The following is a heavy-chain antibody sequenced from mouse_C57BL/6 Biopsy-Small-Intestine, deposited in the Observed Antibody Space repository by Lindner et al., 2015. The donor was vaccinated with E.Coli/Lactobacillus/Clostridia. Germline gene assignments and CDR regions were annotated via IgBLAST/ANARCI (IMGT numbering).Heavy chain of an antibody. CDR3: ARDGSSYLTYWYFDV. CDR1: DYTFTSYD. J-gene: IGHJ1*03. D-gene: IGHD1-1*01. Sequence: VQLQESGPELVKPGASVKLSCKASDYTFTSYDINWVKQRPGQGLEWIGWIYPRDGSTEYNEKFKGKATLTVDTSSSTAYMELHSLTSEDSAVYFCARDGSSYLTYWYFDVWGTGTTVTVSS. CDR2: IYPRDGST. V-gene: IGHV1-85*01.